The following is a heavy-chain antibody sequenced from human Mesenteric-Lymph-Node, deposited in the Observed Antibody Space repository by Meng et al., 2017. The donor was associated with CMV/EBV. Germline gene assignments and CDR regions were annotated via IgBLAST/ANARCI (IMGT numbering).Heavy chain of an antibody. D-gene: IGHD2-2*01. CDR3: AKGGGGVVPAADNWFDP. CDR1: GYTFTGYY. J-gene: IGHJ5*01. CDR2: VNPNNGGT. V-gene: IGHV1-2*02. Sequence: ASVTVSCKASGYTFTGYYMHWVRQAPGHGLEWMGWVNPNNGGTNYAPKFQGRVTITRDTSISTAYMELGRLRYDDTAVYYGAKGGGGVVPAADNWFDPWGQGTLVTVSS.